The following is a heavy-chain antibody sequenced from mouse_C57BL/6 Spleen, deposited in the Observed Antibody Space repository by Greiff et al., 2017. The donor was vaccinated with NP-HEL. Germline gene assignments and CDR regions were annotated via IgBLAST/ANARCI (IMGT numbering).Heavy chain of an antibody. CDR1: GYAFSSSW. Sequence: QVQLQQSGPELVKPGASVKISCKASGYAFSSSWMNWVKQRPGKGLEWIGRIYPGDGDTNYNGKFKGKATLTADKSSSTAYMQLSSLTSEDSAVYFCAREVYYGNPCDYWGQGTTLTVSS. J-gene: IGHJ2*01. CDR2: IYPGDGDT. V-gene: IGHV1-82*01. D-gene: IGHD2-1*01. CDR3: AREVYYGNPCDY.